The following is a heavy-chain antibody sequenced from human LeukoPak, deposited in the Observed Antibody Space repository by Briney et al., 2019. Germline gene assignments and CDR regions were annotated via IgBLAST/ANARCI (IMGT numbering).Heavy chain of an antibody. CDR1: GGSISSGSYY. Sequence: PSQTLSLTCTVSGGSISSGSYYWSWIRQPAGKGLEWIGRIYTSGSTNYNPSLKSRVTISVDTSKNQFSLKLSSVTAADTAVYYCARRVVVTAKFNDAFDIWGQGTMVTVSS. CDR3: ARRVVVTAKFNDAFDI. V-gene: IGHV4-61*02. CDR2: IYTSGST. J-gene: IGHJ3*02. D-gene: IGHD2-21*02.